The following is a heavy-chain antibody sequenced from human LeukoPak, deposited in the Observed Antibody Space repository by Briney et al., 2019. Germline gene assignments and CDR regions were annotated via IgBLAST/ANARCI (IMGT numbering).Heavy chain of an antibody. V-gene: IGHV3-48*03. D-gene: IGHD1-26*01. CDR1: GLTFSSYD. CDR2: ISSSGGST. CDR3: ARARETVLWYFDL. Sequence: PGGSLRLSCAGSGLTFSSYDMNWVRQAPGKGLEWISYISSSGGSTHYADSVKGRFTISRDNAENSLSLQINSLRAEGTAVYFCARARETVLWYFDLWGRGTLVSVSS. J-gene: IGHJ2*01.